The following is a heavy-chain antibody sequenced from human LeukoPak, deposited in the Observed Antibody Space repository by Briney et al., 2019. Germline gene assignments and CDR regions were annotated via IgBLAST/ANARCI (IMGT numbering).Heavy chain of an antibody. CDR1: GGSISSSSYY. J-gene: IGHJ4*02. D-gene: IGHD1-20*01. CDR3: AGITGTTVGDDFDY. V-gene: IGHV4-39*01. CDR2: IYYSGST. Sequence: SETLSLTCTVSGGSISSSSYYWGWIRQPPGKGLEWIGSIYYSGSTYYNPSLKSRVTISVDTSKNQFSLKLSSVTAADTAVYYCAGITGTTVGDDFDYWGQGTLVTVSS.